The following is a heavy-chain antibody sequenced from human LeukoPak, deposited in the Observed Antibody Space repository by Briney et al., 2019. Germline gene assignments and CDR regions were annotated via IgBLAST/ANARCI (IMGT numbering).Heavy chain of an antibody. J-gene: IGHJ6*03. CDR1: GFTFSTYW. V-gene: IGHV3-7*01. Sequence: GGSLRLSCAASGFTFSTYWMSWVRQAPGKGLEWVANIKQDGSEKYYVDSVKGRFTISRDNAKNSLYLQMNSLRAEDAAVYYCARASGIQLLYYYYMDVWGKGTTVTVSS. CDR2: IKQDGSEK. CDR3: ARASGIQLLYYYYMDV. D-gene: IGHD5-18*01.